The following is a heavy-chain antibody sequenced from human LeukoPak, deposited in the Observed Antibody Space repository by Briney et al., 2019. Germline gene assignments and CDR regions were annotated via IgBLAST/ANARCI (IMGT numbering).Heavy chain of an antibody. CDR1: GFTFRNYW. V-gene: IGHV3-7*01. Sequence: GGSLRLSCAASGFTFRNYWRGWVRQAPGKGLEWVANTKPDGSAEYYADSVRGRFTTSRDNANNFLYLQMNRLRAEDTAVYYCERDGGLNTNFDYWGQGTLVTVSS. J-gene: IGHJ4*02. CDR2: TKPDGSAE. D-gene: IGHD2-15*01. CDR3: ERDGGLNTNFDY.